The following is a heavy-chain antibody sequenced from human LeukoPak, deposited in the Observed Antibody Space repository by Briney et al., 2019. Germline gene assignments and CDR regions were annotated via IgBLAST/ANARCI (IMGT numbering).Heavy chain of an antibody. J-gene: IGHJ2*01. CDR2: SSTSSSYI. CDR1: GFTFSTYA. D-gene: IGHD1-26*01. Sequence: GGSLRLSCAASGFTFSTYAMSWVRQAPGKGLEWVSSSSTSSSYIYYADSVKGRFTISRDNAKNSLYLQMNSLRAEDTAVYYCARDPENVSGSHSHFDLWGRGTLVTVSS. V-gene: IGHV3-21*01. CDR3: ARDPENVSGSHSHFDL.